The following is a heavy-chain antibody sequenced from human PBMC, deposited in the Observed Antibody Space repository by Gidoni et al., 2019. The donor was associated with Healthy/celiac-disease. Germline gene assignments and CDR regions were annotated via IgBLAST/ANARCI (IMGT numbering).Heavy chain of an antibody. CDR2: IWYDGSNK. Sequence: SYGMHWVRQAPGKGLEWVAVIWYDGSNKYYADSVKGRFTISRDNSKNTLYLQMNSLRAEDTAVYYCAREDGDYDFDYWGQGTLVTVSS. V-gene: IGHV3-33*01. CDR1: SYG. J-gene: IGHJ4*02. CDR3: AREDGDYDFDY. D-gene: IGHD4-17*01.